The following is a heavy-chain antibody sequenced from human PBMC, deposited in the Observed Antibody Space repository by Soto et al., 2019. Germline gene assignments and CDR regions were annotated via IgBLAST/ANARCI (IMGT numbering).Heavy chain of an antibody. J-gene: IGHJ4*02. CDR1: GSSISSSSYY. CDR2: IYYSGST. D-gene: IGHD6-13*01. Sequence: SETLSLTCTVSGSSISSSSYYWGWIRKPPGKGLEWIGSIYYSGSTYYNPSLKSRVTISVDTSKNQFSLKLSSVTAADTAVYYCARSGSSSWYGYWGQGTLVTVS. V-gene: IGHV4-39*01. CDR3: ARSGSSSWYGY.